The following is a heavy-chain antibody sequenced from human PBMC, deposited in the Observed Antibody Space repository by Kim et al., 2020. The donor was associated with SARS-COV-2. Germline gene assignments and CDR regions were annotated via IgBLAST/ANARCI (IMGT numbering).Heavy chain of an antibody. V-gene: IGHV3-23*01. J-gene: IGHJ3*02. CDR3: AKPLVVMGAFDI. Sequence: GGSLRLSCAASGFTFSSYAMSWVRQAPGKGLEWVSAISGSGGSTYYADSVKGRFTISRDNSKNTLYLQMNSVRAEDTAVYYCAKPLVVMGAFDIWGQGTMVTVSS. CDR1: GFTFSSYA. D-gene: IGHD3-22*01. CDR2: ISGSGGST.